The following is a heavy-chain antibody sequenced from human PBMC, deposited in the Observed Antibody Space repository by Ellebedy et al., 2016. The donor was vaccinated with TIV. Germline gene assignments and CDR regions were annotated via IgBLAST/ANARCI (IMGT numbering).Heavy chain of an antibody. Sequence: GGSLRLXXAASGFTFSDFWMTWVRQTPGKGLEWVANIKRDGSETYYVDSVKGRFTISRDNAKNSLYLQMNSLRAEDTAVYYCAREFGRFGDTWGQGTLVTVSS. D-gene: IGHD3-10*01. CDR2: IKRDGSET. CDR3: AREFGRFGDT. V-gene: IGHV3-7*01. CDR1: GFTFSDFW. J-gene: IGHJ5*02.